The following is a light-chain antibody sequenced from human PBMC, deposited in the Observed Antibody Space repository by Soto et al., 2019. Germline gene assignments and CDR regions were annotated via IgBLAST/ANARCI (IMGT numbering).Light chain of an antibody. CDR2: EVS. CDR3: SSYTSSSTVV. CDR1: SSDVGGYHY. J-gene: IGLJ2*01. Sequence: QSALTQPASVSGSPGQSITISCNGTSSDVGGYHYVSWYQQHPGKAPKLMIYEVSNRPSGVSNRFSGSKSDNTASLTISGLQAEDEADYYCSSYTSSSTVVFGGGTKLTVL. V-gene: IGLV2-14*01.